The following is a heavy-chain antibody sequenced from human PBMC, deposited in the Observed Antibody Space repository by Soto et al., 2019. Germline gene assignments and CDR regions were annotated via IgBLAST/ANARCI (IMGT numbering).Heavy chain of an antibody. CDR3: ARVRVSDYYYYMDV. CDR1: GGSISSGGYY. Sequence: SETLSLTCTVSGGSISSGGYYWSWIRQHPGKGLEWIGYIYYSGSTYYNPSLKSRVTISVDTSKNQFSLKLSSVTAADTAVYYCARVRVSDYYYYMDVWGKGTTVTVSS. V-gene: IGHV4-31*03. J-gene: IGHJ6*03. CDR2: IYYSGST. D-gene: IGHD2-8*01.